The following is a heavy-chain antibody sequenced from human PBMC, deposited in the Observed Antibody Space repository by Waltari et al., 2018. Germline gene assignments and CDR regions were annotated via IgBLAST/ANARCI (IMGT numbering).Heavy chain of an antibody. V-gene: IGHV2-26*01. CDR1: GFSLSNARMG. CDR2: MFSNDEK. Sequence: QVTLKESGPVLVKPTETLTLTCTVSGFSLSNARMGVSWIRQPPGKALEWLAHMFSNDEKSYSTTQNGRLTIPKNTSKSQVVLTMTNMDPVDTATEYWARIYAKGPLYYDFWSGYPDYWGQGTLVTVSA. CDR3: ARIYAKGPLYYDFWSGYPDY. J-gene: IGHJ4*02. D-gene: IGHD3-3*01.